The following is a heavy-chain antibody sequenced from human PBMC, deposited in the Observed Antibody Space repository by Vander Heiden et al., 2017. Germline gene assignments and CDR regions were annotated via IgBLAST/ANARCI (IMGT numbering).Heavy chain of an antibody. D-gene: IGHD3-10*01. CDR1: GGSIRSSSYY. Sequence: QLQLQESGPGLVKPSETLSLTCTVSGGSIRSSSYYWGWIRPPPGKGLEWIGSIYYSGSTYYNPSLKSRVTISVDTSKNQFSLKLSSVTAADTAVYYCARLWLGERPPDYWGQGNLVTVSS. V-gene: IGHV4-39*01. CDR2: IYYSGST. CDR3: ARLWLGERPPDY. J-gene: IGHJ4*02.